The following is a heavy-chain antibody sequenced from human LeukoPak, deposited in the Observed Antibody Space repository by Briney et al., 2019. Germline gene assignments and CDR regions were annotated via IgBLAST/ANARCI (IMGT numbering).Heavy chain of an antibody. J-gene: IGHJ4*02. D-gene: IGHD6-13*01. CDR1: GGSISSGDYY. CDR2: IYYSGST. CDR3: ARQTDSSSWYYFDY. V-gene: IGHV4-30-4*01. Sequence: PSETLSLTCTVSGGSISSGDYYWSWIRQPPGKGLEWIGYIYYSGSTYYNPSLKSRVTISVDTSKNQFSLKLSSVTAADTAVYYCARQTDSSSWYYFDYWGQGTLVTVSS.